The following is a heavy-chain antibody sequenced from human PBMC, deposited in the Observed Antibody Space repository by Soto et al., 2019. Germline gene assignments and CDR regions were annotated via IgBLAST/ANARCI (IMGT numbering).Heavy chain of an antibody. V-gene: IGHV1-18*01. Sequence: QVQLVQSGAEVKKPGASVKVSCKASGYTFTSYGISWVRQAPGQRLEWMGWISAYNGNTNYAQKLQGRVTMTTDTSTSRAYMELRSLRSDDTAVYYCARDRPDYCSSTSCYYYYGMDVWGQGTTVTVSS. CDR1: GYTFTSYG. J-gene: IGHJ6*02. CDR3: ARDRPDYCSSTSCYYYYGMDV. CDR2: ISAYNGNT. D-gene: IGHD2-2*01.